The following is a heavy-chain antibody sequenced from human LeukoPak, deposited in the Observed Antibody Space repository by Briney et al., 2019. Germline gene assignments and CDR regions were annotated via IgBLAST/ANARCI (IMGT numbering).Heavy chain of an antibody. Sequence: PGGSPRLSCAASGFTFSSYAMHWVRQAPGKGLEWVAVISYDGSNKYYADSVKGRFTISRDNSKNTLYLQMNSLRAEDTAVYYCARDGKEISYYDILTGYSEYYFDYWGQGTLVTVSS. CDR1: GFTFSSYA. V-gene: IGHV3-30*04. D-gene: IGHD3-9*01. CDR3: ARDGKEISYYDILTGYSEYYFDY. J-gene: IGHJ4*02. CDR2: ISYDGSNK.